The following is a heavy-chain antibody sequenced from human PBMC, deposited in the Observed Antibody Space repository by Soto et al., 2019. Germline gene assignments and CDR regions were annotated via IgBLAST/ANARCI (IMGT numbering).Heavy chain of an antibody. CDR2: FDPEDGET. CDR1: GYTLTELS. J-gene: IGHJ4*02. V-gene: IGHV1-24*01. Sequence: ASVKVSCKVSGYTLTELSMHWVRQAPGKGLEWMGGFDPEDGETIYAQKFQGRVTMAEDTSTDTAYMELSSLRSEDTAVYYCATTIYYYDSSGFDYWGQGTLVTVSS. CDR3: ATTIYYYDSSGFDY. D-gene: IGHD3-22*01.